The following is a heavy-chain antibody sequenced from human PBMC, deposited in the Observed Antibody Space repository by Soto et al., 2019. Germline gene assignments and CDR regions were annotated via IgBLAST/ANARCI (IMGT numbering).Heavy chain of an antibody. D-gene: IGHD2-15*01. CDR3: EREEVGYCSGGRCYYYVMDV. J-gene: IGHJ6*02. CDR1: GFSISSSSYY. V-gene: IGHV4-39*07. Sequence: AETLSLTCTVSGFSISSSSYYWGWIGQPPGKGREWIGSIYYSGNTNDNPSLKSRVTMSVDTSKNQFSLKLSSVTAADTAVYYCEREEVGYCSGGRCYYYVMDVWGQGTTVTVSS. CDR2: IYYSGNT.